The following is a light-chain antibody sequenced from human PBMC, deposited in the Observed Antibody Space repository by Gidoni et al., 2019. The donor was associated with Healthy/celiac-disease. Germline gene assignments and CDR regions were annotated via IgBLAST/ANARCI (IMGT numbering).Light chain of an antibody. V-gene: IGLV2-14*01. Sequence: QSALTQPASVSGSPGQSITISCSGTGSDVGGYNDVSWYQKHPGKAPKLMIYEVSNRPSGVSNRFSGSKSGNTASLTISGLQAEDEADYYCSSYTSSSTLVFGGGTKLTVL. CDR1: GSDVGGYND. J-gene: IGLJ2*01. CDR3: SSYTSSSTLV. CDR2: EVS.